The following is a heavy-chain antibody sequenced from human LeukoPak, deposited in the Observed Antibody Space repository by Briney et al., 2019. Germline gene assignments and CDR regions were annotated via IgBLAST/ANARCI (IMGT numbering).Heavy chain of an antibody. J-gene: IGHJ5*02. D-gene: IGHD6-13*01. Sequence: GGSLRLSCAASGFTFSSYAMHWVRQAPGKGLEWVAAISYDGSNIYNADFVKGRFTISRDNSKNTLHLQMNSLRAEDTAVYYCARSHSSWYGPRFDPWGQGTLVTVSS. CDR2: ISYDGSNI. CDR3: ARSHSSWYGPRFDP. V-gene: IGHV3-30-3*01. CDR1: GFTFSSYA.